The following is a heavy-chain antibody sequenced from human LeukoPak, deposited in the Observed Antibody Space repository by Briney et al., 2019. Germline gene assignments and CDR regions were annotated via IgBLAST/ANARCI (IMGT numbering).Heavy chain of an antibody. J-gene: IGHJ4*02. CDR2: MSSSSRTI. CDR1: GFIVSTSN. CDR3: ARGGPLARTTDY. V-gene: IGHV3-48*04. D-gene: IGHD1-1*01. Sequence: GGSLRLSCAASGFIVSTSNMNWVRQAPGKGLEWVSFMSSSSRTIYYADSVKGRVSISRDNAKKTLYLQMNSLRAEDTAVYYCARGGPLARTTDYWGQGTLVTVSS.